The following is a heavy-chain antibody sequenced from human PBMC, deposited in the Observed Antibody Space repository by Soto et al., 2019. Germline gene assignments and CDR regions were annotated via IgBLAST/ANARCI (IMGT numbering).Heavy chain of an antibody. CDR2: IRSKAKSYAT. J-gene: IGHJ4*02. CDR3: SIIGFGDLLGPDVDY. D-gene: IGHD3-10*01. CDR1: GFTFGGSA. V-gene: IGHV3-73*01. Sequence: EVQLVESGGGLVQPGGSLKLSCAASGFTFGGSAVHWVRQASGKGLDWVGRIRSKAKSYATAYAASVKGRFTISRDDSKNTAYLQMNGLKTEDTAVYYCSIIGFGDLLGPDVDYWGQGALVTVSS.